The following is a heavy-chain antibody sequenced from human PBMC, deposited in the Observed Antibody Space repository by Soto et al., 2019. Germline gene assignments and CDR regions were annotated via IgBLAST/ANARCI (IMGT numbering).Heavy chain of an antibody. CDR2: ISYDGSNK. CDR3: ARDLRGNWNDFWFNP. CDR1: GFTFSSYG. D-gene: IGHD1-20*01. J-gene: IGHJ5*02. Sequence: GGSLRLSCAASGFTFSSYGMHWVRQAPGKGLEWVAVISYDGSNKYYADSVKGRFTISRDNSKNTLYLQMNSLRAEDTAVYYCARDLRGNWNDFWFNPWGQGTLVTVSS. V-gene: IGHV3-30*03.